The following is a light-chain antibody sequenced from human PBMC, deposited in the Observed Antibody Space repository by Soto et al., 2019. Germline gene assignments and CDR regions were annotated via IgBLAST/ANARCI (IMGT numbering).Light chain of an antibody. V-gene: IGKV1-5*01. CDR1: QSISSW. J-gene: IGKJ4*01. Sequence: DIQMTQSPSTLSASVGDRVTITCRASQSISSWLAWYQQKPGKAPKLLIYDASSLESGVPSRFSGSGSGTEFTLTISSLHPDDFATYYCQQYNSPRLTVGGGTKVEIK. CDR2: DAS. CDR3: QQYNSPRLT.